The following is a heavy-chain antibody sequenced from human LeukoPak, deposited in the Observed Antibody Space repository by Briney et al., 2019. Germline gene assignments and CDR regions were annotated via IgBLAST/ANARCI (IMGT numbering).Heavy chain of an antibody. D-gene: IGHD4-23*01. V-gene: IGHV4-38-2*02. Sequence: SETLSLTCTVSGYSISSGYYWGWIRQPPGKGLEWIGSIYHSGSTYYNPSLKSRVTISVDTSKNQFSLKLSSVTAADTAVYYCARGPYGGNPYYFDYWGQGTLVTVSS. CDR2: IYHSGST. CDR3: ARGPYGGNPYYFDY. J-gene: IGHJ4*02. CDR1: GYSISSGYY.